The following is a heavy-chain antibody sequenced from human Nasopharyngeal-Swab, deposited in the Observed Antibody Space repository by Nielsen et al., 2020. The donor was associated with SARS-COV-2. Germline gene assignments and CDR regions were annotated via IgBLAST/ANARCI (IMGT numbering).Heavy chain of an antibody. CDR2: IGTSGDP. Sequence: GESLNISCAASASRFSSYDMHWVRQPAGKGLEWVSGIGTSGDPYYAGSVKGRFTISRENAKNSLYLQLNSVRAGDTAVYYCARGLRYCSGTLCYTDAFDIWGQGTMVTVSS. J-gene: IGHJ3*02. D-gene: IGHD2-15*01. CDR3: ARGLRYCSGTLCYTDAFDI. V-gene: IGHV3-13*05. CDR1: ASRFSSYD.